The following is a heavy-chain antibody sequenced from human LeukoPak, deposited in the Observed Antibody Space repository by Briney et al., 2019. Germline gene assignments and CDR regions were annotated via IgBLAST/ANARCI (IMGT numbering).Heavy chain of an antibody. CDR1: GGTFSSYA. Sequence: ASVKVSCKASGGTFSSYAISWVRQAPGQGLEWMGGIIPIFGTANYARKFQGRVTITADKSTSTAYMELSSLRSEDTAVYYCASCKGSDYGDLCMDVWGKGTTVTVSS. V-gene: IGHV1-69*06. CDR2: IIPIFGTA. D-gene: IGHD4-17*01. CDR3: ASCKGSDYGDLCMDV. J-gene: IGHJ6*04.